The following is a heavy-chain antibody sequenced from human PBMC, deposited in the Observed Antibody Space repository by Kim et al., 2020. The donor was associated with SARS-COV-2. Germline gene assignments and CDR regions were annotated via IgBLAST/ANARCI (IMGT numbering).Heavy chain of an antibody. D-gene: IGHD2-2*01. CDR2: ISAYNGNT. Sequence: ASVKVSCKASGYTFTSYGISWVRQAPGQGLEWMGWISAYNGNTNYAQKLQGRVTMTTDTSTSTAYMELRSLRSDDTAVYYCARDFRPYCSSTSCSYGGYWGQGTLVTVSS. CDR3: ARDFRPYCSSTSCSYGGY. CDR1: GYTFTSYG. J-gene: IGHJ4*02. V-gene: IGHV1-18*04.